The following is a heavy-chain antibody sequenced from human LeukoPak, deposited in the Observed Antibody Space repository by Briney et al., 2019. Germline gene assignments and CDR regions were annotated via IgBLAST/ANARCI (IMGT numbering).Heavy chain of an antibody. Sequence: PGGSLRLSCAASGFTFSSYWMHWVRQAPGKGLVWVPRINSDGSSTSYADSVKGRFTISRDNAKNTLYLQMNSLRAEDTAVYYCARVLRQQLASDWGQGTLVTVSS. CDR3: ARVLRQQLASD. J-gene: IGHJ4*02. CDR1: GFTFSSYW. V-gene: IGHV3-74*01. CDR2: INSDGSST. D-gene: IGHD6-13*01.